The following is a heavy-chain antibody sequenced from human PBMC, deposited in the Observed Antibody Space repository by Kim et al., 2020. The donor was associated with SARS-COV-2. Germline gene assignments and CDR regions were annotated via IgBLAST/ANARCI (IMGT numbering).Heavy chain of an antibody. Sequence: SQTLSLTCAISGDSVSSSTAAWNWIRQSPSRGLEWLGRTYYRSKWYNDYAVSVKSRITINPDTSKNQFSLQLNSVTPEDTAVYYCARDSIMFYYDASGDKGAFDIWGQGTMVTVSS. V-gene: IGHV6-1*01. D-gene: IGHD3-22*01. CDR1: GDSVSSSTAA. CDR3: ARDSIMFYYDASGDKGAFDI. CDR2: TYYRSKWYN. J-gene: IGHJ3*02.